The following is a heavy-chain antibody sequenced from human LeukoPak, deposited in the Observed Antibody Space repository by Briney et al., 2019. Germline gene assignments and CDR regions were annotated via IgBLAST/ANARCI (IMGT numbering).Heavy chain of an antibody. V-gene: IGHV3-43*02. CDR1: GFTFDDYA. J-gene: IGHJ4*02. D-gene: IGHD3-22*01. CDR2: ISGDGGST. Sequence: PGGSLRLSCAASGFTFDDYAMHWVRQAPGKGLEWVSLISGDGGSTYYADSVKRRFTISRDNSKNSLYLQMNSLRTEDTALYYCAKSERYDSSGYYHNWGQGTLVTVSS. CDR3: AKSERYDSSGYYHN.